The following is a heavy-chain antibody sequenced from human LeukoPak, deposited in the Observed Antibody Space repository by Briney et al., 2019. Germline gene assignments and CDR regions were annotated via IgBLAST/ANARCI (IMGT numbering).Heavy chain of an antibody. CDR3: ARVPLTTVTTDFDY. V-gene: IGHV3-21*01. CDR2: ISSSSSYI. Sequence: GGSLRLSCASSGFTFSSYSMNWVRQAPGKGLEWVSSISSSSSYIYYADSVKGRFTISRDNAKNSLYLQMNSLRAEDTAVYYCARVPLTTVTTDFDYWGQGTLVTVSS. J-gene: IGHJ4*02. D-gene: IGHD4-17*01. CDR1: GFTFSSYS.